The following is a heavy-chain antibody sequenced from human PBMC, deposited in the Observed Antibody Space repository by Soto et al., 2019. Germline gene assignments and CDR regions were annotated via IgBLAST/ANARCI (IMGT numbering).Heavy chain of an antibody. V-gene: IGHV1-18*01. Sequence: QVHLVQSGAEVKKPGASVKVSCKGSGYAFTTYGITWVRQAPGQGLEWMGWIGAHNGNTNYAQKLQDRCTVTRDTSTRTAYMELRSLRSDDTAASYCARGRHGDYWGQGALVTVSS. CDR1: GYAFTTYG. J-gene: IGHJ4*02. CDR3: ARGRHGDY. CDR2: IGAHNGNT.